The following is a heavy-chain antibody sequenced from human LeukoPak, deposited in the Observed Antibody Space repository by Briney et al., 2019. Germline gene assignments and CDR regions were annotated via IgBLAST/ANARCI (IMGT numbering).Heavy chain of an antibody. CDR2: IWYDGTDQ. D-gene: IGHD3-3*01. Sequence: GKSLRLSCSGSGFVFRQFGFHWVRQAPGKGLEWVALIWYDGTDQFYADSVKGRFSISKDISKNTVYLQMDTLRDDDTAVYYCARDHVPTKIFGVAPDYWGQGSLVIVSS. V-gene: IGHV3-33*01. CDR1: GFVFRQFG. J-gene: IGHJ1*01. CDR3: ARDHVPTKIFGVAPDY.